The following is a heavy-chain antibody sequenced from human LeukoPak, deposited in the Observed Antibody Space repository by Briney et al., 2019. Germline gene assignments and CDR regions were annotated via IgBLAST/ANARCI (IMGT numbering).Heavy chain of an antibody. J-gene: IGHJ3*02. CDR3: ARGMQYSDFDWLLPTSPDAFDI. Sequence: SQTLSLTCAISGDSVSSNSAAWNWIRQSPSRGLEWLGRTYYRSKWYNDYAVSVKSRITINPDTSKNQFSLQLNSVTPEDTAVYYCARGMQYSDFDWLLPTSPDAFDIWGQGTMVTVSS. D-gene: IGHD3-9*01. V-gene: IGHV6-1*01. CDR1: GDSVSSNSAA. CDR2: TYYRSKWYN.